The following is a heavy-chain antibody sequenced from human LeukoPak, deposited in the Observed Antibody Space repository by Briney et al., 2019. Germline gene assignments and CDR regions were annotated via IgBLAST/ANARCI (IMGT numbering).Heavy chain of an antibody. CDR1: GFTFSDYY. D-gene: IGHD3-16*01. CDR3: ATLSGGGYYYYYMDV. Sequence: GSLRLSCAASGFTFSDYYMSWIRQAPGKGLEWVSYISSSGSTIYYAASVRGRFTISRDNAKNSLYLQMNSLRAEDTAVYYCATLSGGGYYYYYMDVWGKGTTVTVSS. J-gene: IGHJ6*03. V-gene: IGHV3-11*04. CDR2: ISSSGSTI.